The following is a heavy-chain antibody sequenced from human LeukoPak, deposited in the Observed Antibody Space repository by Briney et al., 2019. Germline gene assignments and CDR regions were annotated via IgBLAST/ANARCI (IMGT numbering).Heavy chain of an antibody. Sequence: PSETLSLSCTVSGYSLSSGFYWGWIRQPPGKGLEWIGSIYHSGNTYYNPSLKSRVTISVDTSKNQFSLKLSSVTAADTAVYYCARDSSYSPHGAFDIWGQGTMVTVSS. V-gene: IGHV4-38-2*02. CDR1: GYSLSSGFY. D-gene: IGHD6-6*01. CDR2: IYHSGNT. CDR3: ARDSSYSPHGAFDI. J-gene: IGHJ3*02.